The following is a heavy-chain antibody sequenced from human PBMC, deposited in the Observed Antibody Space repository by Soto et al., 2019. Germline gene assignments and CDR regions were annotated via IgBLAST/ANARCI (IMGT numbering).Heavy chain of an antibody. J-gene: IGHJ6*02. CDR1: GFTFSSYA. CDR3: ARDRPIFGVVDSMDV. Sequence: PGGSLRLSCAASGFTFSSYAMHWVRQAPGKGLEWVAVISYDGSNKYYADSVKGRFTISRDNSKNTLYLQMNSLRAEDTAVYYCARDRPIFGVVDSMDVWGQGTTVTVSS. CDR2: ISYDGSNK. V-gene: IGHV3-30-3*01. D-gene: IGHD3-3*01.